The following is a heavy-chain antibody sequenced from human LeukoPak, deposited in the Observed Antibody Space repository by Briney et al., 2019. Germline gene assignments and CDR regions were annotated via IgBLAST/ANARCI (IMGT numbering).Heavy chain of an antibody. CDR1: GGSINNYY. D-gene: IGHD3-10*01. J-gene: IGHJ6*02. V-gene: IGHV4-59*01. CDR2: ISYSGST. Sequence: SETLSLTCTVSGGSINNYYWSWIRQPPGKGLEWIGYISYSGSTNYNPSLKSRVTISVDTSKNHFSLKLSSVTAADTAVYYCAREAVAGGSGSKYYYYGVDVWGQGTTVTVSS. CDR3: AREAVAGGSGSKYYYYGVDV.